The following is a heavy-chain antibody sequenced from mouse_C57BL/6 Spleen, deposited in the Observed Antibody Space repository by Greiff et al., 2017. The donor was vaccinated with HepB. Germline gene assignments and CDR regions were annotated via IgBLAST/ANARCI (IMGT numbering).Heavy chain of an antibody. CDR2: IYPGSGNT. CDR3: AKGYGSD. D-gene: IGHD1-1*01. V-gene: IGHV1-76*01. J-gene: IGHJ2*01. CDR1: GYTFTDYY. Sequence: QVQLQQSGAELVRPGASVKLSCKASGYTFTDYYINWVKQRPGQGLEWIARIYPGSGNTYYNEKFKGKATLTAEKSSSTAYMQLSSLTSEDSAVYFCAKGYGSDWGQGTTLTVSS.